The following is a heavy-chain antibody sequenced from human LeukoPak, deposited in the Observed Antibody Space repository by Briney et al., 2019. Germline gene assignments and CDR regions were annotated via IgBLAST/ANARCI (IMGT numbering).Heavy chain of an antibody. D-gene: IGHD3-22*01. CDR3: AIHCDSSGYYYDY. Sequence: GASVKVSCKASGYTFTGYYMHWVRQAPGQGLEWMGWINPNSGGTNYAQKFQGRVTMTRDTSISTAYMELSRLRSDDTAAYYCAIHCDSSGYYYDYWGQGTLVTVSS. J-gene: IGHJ4*02. CDR1: GYTFTGYY. CDR2: INPNSGGT. V-gene: IGHV1-2*02.